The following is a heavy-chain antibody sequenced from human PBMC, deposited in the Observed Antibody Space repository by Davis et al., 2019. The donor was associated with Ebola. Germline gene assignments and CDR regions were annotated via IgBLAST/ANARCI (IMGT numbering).Heavy chain of an antibody. D-gene: IGHD2-8*01. CDR3: ERGRRSDVYGGYSDY. CDR2: ISAYNGNT. J-gene: IGHJ4*02. CDR1: GYTFTSYG. V-gene: IGHV1-18*01. Sequence: ASVKVSCKASGYTFTSYGISWVRQAPGQGLEWMGWISAYNGNTNYAQKFQGRVTMTRDTSTSTVYMELSSLRSEDTAVYYCERGRRSDVYGGYSDYWGQGTLVTVSS.